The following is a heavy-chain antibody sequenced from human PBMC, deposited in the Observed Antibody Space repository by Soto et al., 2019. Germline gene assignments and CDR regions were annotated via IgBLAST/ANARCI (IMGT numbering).Heavy chain of an antibody. Sequence: GGSLRLSCSASVFTFSSYGMHWVRQAPGKGLEWVAVISYDGSNKYYADSVKGRFTVSRDNSKNTLYLQMNSLRAEDTAVYYCASEKGAARNYDFGSGSYYYYGMDGWGQGTTVTV. J-gene: IGHJ6*02. CDR2: ISYDGSNK. CDR3: ASEKGAARNYDFGSGSYYYYGMDG. D-gene: IGHD3-3*01. CDR1: VFTFSSYG. V-gene: IGHV3-30*03.